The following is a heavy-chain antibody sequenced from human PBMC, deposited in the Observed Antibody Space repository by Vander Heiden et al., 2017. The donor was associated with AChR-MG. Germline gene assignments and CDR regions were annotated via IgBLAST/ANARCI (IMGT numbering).Heavy chain of an antibody. J-gene: IGHJ5*02. CDR2: IIPILGIA. CDR1: GGTFSRHA. CDR3: AREGGLRRNYNWFDP. Sequence: QVQLVQSGAEVKKPGSSVKVSCKASGGTFSRHAISGVRQAPGQGLEWMGRIIPILGIANYAQKFQGRVTITADKSTSTAYMELSSLRSEDTAVYYCAREGGLRRNYNWFDPWGQGTLVTVSS. D-gene: IGHD4-17*01. V-gene: IGHV1-69*04.